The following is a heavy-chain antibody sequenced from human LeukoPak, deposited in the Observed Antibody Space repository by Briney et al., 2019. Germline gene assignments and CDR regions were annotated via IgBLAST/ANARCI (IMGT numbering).Heavy chain of an antibody. Sequence: GGSLRLSCAASGFTFSSYAMHWVRQAPGKGLEWVAVISYDGSNKYYADSEKGRFTISRDNSKNTLYLQMNSLRAEDTAVYYCARNYCDSSGYYPNWFDPWGQGTLVTVSS. CDR1: GFTFSSYA. CDR3: ARNYCDSSGYYPNWFDP. J-gene: IGHJ5*02. CDR2: ISYDGSNK. V-gene: IGHV3-30-3*01. D-gene: IGHD3-22*01.